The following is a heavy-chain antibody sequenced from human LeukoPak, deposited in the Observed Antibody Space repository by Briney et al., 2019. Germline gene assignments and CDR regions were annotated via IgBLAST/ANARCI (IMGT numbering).Heavy chain of an antibody. CDR2: IKQDGSEK. V-gene: IGHV3-7*01. CDR1: GFTFSSYW. D-gene: IGHD4-17*01. J-gene: IGHJ4*02. CDR3: ARASPNTVTTLQYFDY. Sequence: PGGSLRLSCAASGFTFSSYWMSWVRQAPGKGLEWVANIKQDGSEKYYVDSVKGRFTISRDNAKNPLYLQMNSLRAEDTAVYYCARASPNTVTTLQYFDYWGQGTLVTVSS.